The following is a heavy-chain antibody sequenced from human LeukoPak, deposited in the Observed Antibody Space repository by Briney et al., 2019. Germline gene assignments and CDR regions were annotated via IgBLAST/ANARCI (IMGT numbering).Heavy chain of an antibody. Sequence: GGSLRLSCAASGFTFSSYWMSWVRQAPGKGLEWVANIKQDGSEKYYVDSVKGRFTISRHISKNMVNLQMDSLRPEDTAVYYCASGPTYDYVRVLLYWGQGTLVTVSS. CDR1: GFTFSSYW. J-gene: IGHJ4*02. CDR2: IKQDGSEK. CDR3: ASGPTYDYVRVLLY. V-gene: IGHV3-7*03. D-gene: IGHD3-16*01.